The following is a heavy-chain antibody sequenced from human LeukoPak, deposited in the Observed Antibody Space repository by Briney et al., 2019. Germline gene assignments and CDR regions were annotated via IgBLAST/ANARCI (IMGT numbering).Heavy chain of an antibody. CDR2: VSYSGNT. CDR1: GGSISSYY. CDR3: ARGISRDSLDY. D-gene: IGHD2-21*02. V-gene: IGHV4-59*01. J-gene: IGHJ4*02. Sequence: PSETLSLTCTVSGGSISSYYWSWIRQPPGKGLEWIGYVSYSGNTNYNPSLKSRVTILADTSKNQFSLRLTSVTTADTAVYYCARGISRDSLDYWGQGTLVTVSS.